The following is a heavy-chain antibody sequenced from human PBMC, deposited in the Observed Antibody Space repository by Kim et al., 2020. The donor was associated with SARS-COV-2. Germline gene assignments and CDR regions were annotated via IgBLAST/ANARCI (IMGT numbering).Heavy chain of an antibody. V-gene: IGHV4-59*08. J-gene: IGHJ3*02. Sequence: SETLSLTCTVSGGSISSYYWSWIRQPPWKGLEWIGYIYYSGSTNYNPSLKSRVTISVDTSKNHFSLKLSSVTAADTAVYYCARLAHYYDSSGYSKKNDAFDIWGQGTMVTVSS. CDR3: ARLAHYYDSSGYSKKNDAFDI. D-gene: IGHD3-22*01. CDR1: GGSISSYY. CDR2: IYYSGST.